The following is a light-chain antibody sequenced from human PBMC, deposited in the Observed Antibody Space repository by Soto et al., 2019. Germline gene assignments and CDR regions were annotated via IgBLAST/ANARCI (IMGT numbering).Light chain of an antibody. J-gene: IGKJ5*01. V-gene: IGKV3-20*01. CDR1: QRLSSSY. Sequence: EIVGPPSPCTLSFSPGQVSTLPVRSSQRLSSSYLAWYQQKPGQAPRLLIYGASSRATGIPDRFSGSGSGTDFTLTISSLQPEDFAVYYCQQYGSYLITFGQGTRLEIK. CDR2: GAS. CDR3: QQYGSYLIT.